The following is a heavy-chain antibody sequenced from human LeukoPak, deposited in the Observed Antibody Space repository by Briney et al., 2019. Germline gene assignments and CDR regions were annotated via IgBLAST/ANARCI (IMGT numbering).Heavy chain of an antibody. CDR2: MSPHSGGT. D-gene: IGHD2-2*01. Sequence: ASVKVSCTASGYTLTAYYIHWVRQAPGQGLEWMGWMSPHSGGTYYAQKFRARVSMTTDTTINTAYLELTGLTSDDTALYYCARAERTVSGLDVWGQGTTVTVSS. J-gene: IGHJ6*02. CDR1: GYTLTAYY. CDR3: ARAERTVSGLDV. V-gene: IGHV1-2*02.